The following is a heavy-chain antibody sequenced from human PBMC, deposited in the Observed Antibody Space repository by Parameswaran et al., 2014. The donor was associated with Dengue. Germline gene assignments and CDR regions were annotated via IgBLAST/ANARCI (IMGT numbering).Heavy chain of an antibody. CDR2: ISGSGGSS. CDR3: AKSRVGATHDAFDI. Sequence: RWIRQPPGKGLEWVSGISGSGGSSYYGDSVKGRFTISRDNSKNTLFLQMTTLRAEDTAVYFCAKSRVGATHDAFDIWGQGTMVTVSS. V-gene: IGHV3-23*01. J-gene: IGHJ3*02. D-gene: IGHD1-26*01.